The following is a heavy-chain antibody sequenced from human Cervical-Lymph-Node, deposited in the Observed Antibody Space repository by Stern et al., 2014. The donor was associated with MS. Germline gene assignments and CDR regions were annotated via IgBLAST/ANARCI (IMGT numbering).Heavy chain of an antibody. J-gene: IGHJ4*02. V-gene: IGHV5-51*03. D-gene: IGHD1-1*01. CDR3: ARRGHGYMGIDY. CDR1: GYRFTNNW. Sequence: EVQLVESGAEVKKPGESLRISCEVSGYRFTNNWIGWVRQMPGKGLECMGIIYPGDSETRYSPSFQGQVTILVDKSNTTTYLQWSSLKASDTAIYYCARRGHGYMGIDYWGQGTLVTVSS. CDR2: IYPGDSET.